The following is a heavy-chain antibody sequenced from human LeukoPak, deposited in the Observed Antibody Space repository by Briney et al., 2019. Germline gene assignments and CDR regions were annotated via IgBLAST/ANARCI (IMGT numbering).Heavy chain of an antibody. V-gene: IGHV1-2*02. J-gene: IGHJ4*02. Sequence: ASVKVSCKASGYTFTGYYMHRVRQAPGQGLQLNGWINPNSGGTNYAQKFQGRVTMTRDTSISTAYMELSRLRSDDTAVYYCARSNYYDSSGSIDYWGQGTLVTVSS. CDR1: GYTFTGYY. D-gene: IGHD3-22*01. CDR3: ARSNYYDSSGSIDY. CDR2: INPNSGGT.